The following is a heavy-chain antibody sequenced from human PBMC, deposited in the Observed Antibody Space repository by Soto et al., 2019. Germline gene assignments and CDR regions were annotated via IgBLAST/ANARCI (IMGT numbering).Heavy chain of an antibody. V-gene: IGHV1-18*01. CDR2: VSANNGHT. CDR1: GFTFSNYG. CDR3: ARDIESVTAKHFFYYYAMDV. Sequence: ASVKVSCKASGFTFSNYGLNWVRQAPGQGLEWMGWVSANNGHTNYAQNLQGRVSMTTDTSTSTAYMELRGLRFDDTAVYYCARDIESVTAKHFFYYYAMDVWGPGTTVTSP. D-gene: IGHD2-8*01. J-gene: IGHJ6*02.